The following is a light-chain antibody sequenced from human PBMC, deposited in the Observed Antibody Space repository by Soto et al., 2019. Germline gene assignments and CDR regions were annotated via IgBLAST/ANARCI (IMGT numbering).Light chain of an antibody. CDR2: SAS. CDR3: LQHKSQRPIT. V-gene: IGKV1-5*01. Sequence: HKTLSTSTVSXXPGDXFTIXXRXSQSLRSWLAWYQQRRGKASKRLVYSASGLQSGDPWRVTGRGSGEEFHLTISNLQREGLATYCCLQHKSQRPITFGHGSRMEV. J-gene: IGKJ5*01. CDR1: QSLRSW.